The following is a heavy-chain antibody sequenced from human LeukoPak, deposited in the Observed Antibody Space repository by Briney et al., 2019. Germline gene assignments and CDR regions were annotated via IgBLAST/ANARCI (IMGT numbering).Heavy chain of an antibody. J-gene: IGHJ4*02. CDR3: AAGENLLWFGESDY. CDR1: GFTFTSSA. V-gene: IGHV1-58*02. CDR2: IVVGSGNT. Sequence: SVKVSCKASGFTFTSSAMQWVRQARGQRLEWIGWIVVGSGNTNYAQKFQERVTITTDMSTSTAYMELSSLRSEDTAVYYCAAGENLLWFGESDYWGQGTLVTVSS. D-gene: IGHD3-10*01.